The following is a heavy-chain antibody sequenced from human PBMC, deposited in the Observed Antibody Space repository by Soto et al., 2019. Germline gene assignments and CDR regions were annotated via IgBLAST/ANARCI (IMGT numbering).Heavy chain of an antibody. V-gene: IGHV3-33*01. J-gene: IGHJ4*02. D-gene: IGHD2-8*01. CDR3: ARDRRAHGAFDYLDN. CDR1: GFTFSTYG. CDR2: LWYDGRLH. Sequence: VQLVESGGGVVQPGRSLRLSCAASGFTFSTYGMHWVRQAPGTGLEWVALLWYDGRLHYYADAVKGRFTVSRDNSQNTRELQMSSLRVEDTAAYHCARDRRAHGAFDYLDNWGQGALGTVSS.